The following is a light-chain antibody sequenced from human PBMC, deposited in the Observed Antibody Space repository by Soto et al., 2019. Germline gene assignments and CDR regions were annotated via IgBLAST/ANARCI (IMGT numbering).Light chain of an antibody. CDR2: KAS. CDR3: QQYINRWT. J-gene: IGKJ1*01. V-gene: IGKV1-5*03. Sequence: DIQMTQSPSTLSASVGDRVTITCRAIQSISIWLAWYQQKPGKAPNLLIYKASSLESGVPSRFSGSGSGTEFTLTISSLQTDDFATYYCQQYINRWTFGQGTKVEIK. CDR1: QSISIW.